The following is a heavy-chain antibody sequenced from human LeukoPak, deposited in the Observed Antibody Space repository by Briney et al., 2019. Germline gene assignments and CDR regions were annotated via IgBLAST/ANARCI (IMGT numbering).Heavy chain of an antibody. V-gene: IGHV3-21*06. J-gene: IGHJ4*02. Sequence: GGSLRLSCAASGFDFSKYTMSWVRQAPGKGLEWVSSISSGSRRIHYADSMRGRFTISRDNAKSSVYLQMHNLRVEDTATYFCARVVLDHFWGRGTLVTVSS. CDR2: ISSGSRRI. CDR1: GFDFSKYT. CDR3: ARVVLDHF. D-gene: IGHD6-6*01.